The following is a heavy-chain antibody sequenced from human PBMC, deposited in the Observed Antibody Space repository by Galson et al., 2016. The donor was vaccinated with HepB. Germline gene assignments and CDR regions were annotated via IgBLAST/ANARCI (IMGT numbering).Heavy chain of an antibody. CDR3: AKEFVATGGVVGDY. V-gene: IGHV3-23*01. CDR1: GFTFSTYA. D-gene: IGHD2-8*02. Sequence: SLRLSCAASGFTFSTYAMSWVRQAPGKGLEWVSAISNSGSTTYYADSVKSRFTISRDNSKNTLYLQMNSLRVEDTALYYCAKEFVATGGVVGDYWGQGTLVTVSS. CDR2: ISNSGSTT. J-gene: IGHJ4*02.